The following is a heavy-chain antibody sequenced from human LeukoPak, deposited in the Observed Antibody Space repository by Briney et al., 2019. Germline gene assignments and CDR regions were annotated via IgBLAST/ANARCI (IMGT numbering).Heavy chain of an antibody. CDR3: ATKGYYYGSGSHTLDL. CDR1: GYTFTSYY. CDR2: FDPEDGET. D-gene: IGHD3-10*01. V-gene: IGHV1-24*01. Sequence: ASVKVSCKASGYTFTSYYMHWVRQAPGIGLEWMRGFDPEDGETIYAQKFQVRVTMTEDTSTDTAYMELSSLRSEDTAVYYCATKGYYYGSGSHTLDLWGQGTLVTVSS. J-gene: IGHJ5*02.